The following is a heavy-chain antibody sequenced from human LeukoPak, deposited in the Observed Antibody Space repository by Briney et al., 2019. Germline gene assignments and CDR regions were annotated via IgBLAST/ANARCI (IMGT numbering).Heavy chain of an antibody. J-gene: IGHJ4*02. Sequence: PGRSLRLSCAASGFTFYDYAVHWVRQAPGKGLEWVSGISWNSGSIGYVDSVKGRFTISRDNAKNSLYLQMNSLRAEDTAVYYCASGLELDYWGQGTLVTVSS. CDR3: ASGLELDY. CDR1: GFTFYDYA. V-gene: IGHV3-9*01. CDR2: ISWNSGSI. D-gene: IGHD6-25*01.